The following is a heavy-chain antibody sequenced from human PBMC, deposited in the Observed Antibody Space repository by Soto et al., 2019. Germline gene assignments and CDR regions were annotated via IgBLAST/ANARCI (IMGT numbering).Heavy chain of an antibody. Sequence: PGGSLRLSCAASGFTVSSNYMSWVRQAPGKGLEWVSVIYSGGSTYYADSVKGRFTISRDNSKNTLYLQMNSLRAEDTAVYYCARAGGSGSYYLDYYYGMDVWGQGTTVTVSS. CDR3: ARAGGSGSYYLDYYYGMDV. V-gene: IGHV3-66*01. CDR2: IYSGGST. J-gene: IGHJ6*02. D-gene: IGHD3-10*01. CDR1: GFTVSSNY.